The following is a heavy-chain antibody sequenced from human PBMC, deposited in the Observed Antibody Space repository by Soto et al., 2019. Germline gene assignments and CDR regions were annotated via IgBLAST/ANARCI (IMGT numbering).Heavy chain of an antibody. Sequence: SGSLSLTCTVSGGSMSSSSQYWGWISQTPGKGLEWIGSISYSGTTYYNPYLKSRVTIFADTSKNQFSLKLSSVTAADTAIYFIARHDDSGTFINGFDIWGQGTMVTVSS. V-gene: IGHV4-39*01. CDR3: ARHDDSGTFINGFDI. J-gene: IGHJ3*02. CDR1: GGSMSSSSQY. D-gene: IGHD1-26*01. CDR2: ISYSGTT.